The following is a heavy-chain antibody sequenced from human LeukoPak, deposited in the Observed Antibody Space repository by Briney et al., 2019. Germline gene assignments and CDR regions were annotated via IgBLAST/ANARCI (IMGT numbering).Heavy chain of an antibody. V-gene: IGHV4-30-2*01. CDR3: ARDRGAEYCSSTSCYRDNWFDP. Sequence: SQTLSLTCAVSGGSISSGGYSWSWIRQPPGKGLEWIGCIYDSGSTYYNPSLKSRVTISVDRSKNQFSLKLSSVTAADTAVYYCARDRGAEYCSSTSCYRDNWFDPWGQGTLVTVSS. J-gene: IGHJ5*02. CDR1: GGSISSGGYS. CDR2: IYDSGST. D-gene: IGHD2-2*02.